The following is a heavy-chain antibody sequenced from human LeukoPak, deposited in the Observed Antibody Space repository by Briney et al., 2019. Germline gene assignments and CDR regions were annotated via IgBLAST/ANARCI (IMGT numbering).Heavy chain of an antibody. V-gene: IGHV1-69*13. D-gene: IGHD1-26*01. J-gene: IGHJ3*02. CDR2: IIPIFGTA. CDR1: GGTFSSYA. Sequence: SVKVSCKASGGTFSSYAISWVRQAPGQGLEWMGGIIPIFGTANYAQKFQGRVTITADESTSTAYMELSSLRSEDTAVYYCARTLVGAYPAFDIWGQGTMVTVSS. CDR3: ARTLVGAYPAFDI.